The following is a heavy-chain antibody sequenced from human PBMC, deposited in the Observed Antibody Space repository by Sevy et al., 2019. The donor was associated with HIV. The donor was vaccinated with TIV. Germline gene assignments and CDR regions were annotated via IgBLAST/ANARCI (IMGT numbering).Heavy chain of an antibody. CDR3: ATGLPGEYVDCSSCYSDYFAY. CDR1: GYTLIEFS. V-gene: IGHV1-24*01. J-gene: IGHJ4*02. CDR2: FDPEDGET. Sequence: ASVKVSCKVSGYTLIEFSMHWVRQAPGKGLEWMGGFDPEDGETIYAQRFQGRVTMTEDTSTTTASMELNSLRAEDTAVYDCATGLPGEYVDCSSCYSDYFAYWGQGTLVTVSS. D-gene: IGHD2-15*01.